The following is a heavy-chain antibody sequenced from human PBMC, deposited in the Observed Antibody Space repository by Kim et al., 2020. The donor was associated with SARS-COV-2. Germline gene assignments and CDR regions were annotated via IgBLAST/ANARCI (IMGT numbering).Heavy chain of an antibody. J-gene: IGHJ2*01. CDR2: IYYSGST. D-gene: IGHD3-16*01. CDR3: ARHLGAAVAYWYFDL. CDR1: GGSISSSSYY. V-gene: IGHV4-39*01. Sequence: SETLSLTCTVSGGSISSSSYYWGWIRQPPGKGLEWIGSIYYSGSTYYNPSLKSRVTISVDTPKNQFSLKLSSVTAADTAVYYCARHLGAAVAYWYFDLWGRGTLVTVSS.